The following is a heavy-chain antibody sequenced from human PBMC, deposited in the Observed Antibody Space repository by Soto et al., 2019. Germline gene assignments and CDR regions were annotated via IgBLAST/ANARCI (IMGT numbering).Heavy chain of an antibody. J-gene: IGHJ5*02. Sequence: SETLSLTCAVSGGSISSGISYAWSWIRQPPGKGLEGIGSISHTGRTSYNPSLKGRVTMSVDKSKNQFSLKLSSVTAADMAVYYCARAVAPYLGTWFDPWGQGSLVTVS. CDR3: ARAVAPYLGTWFDP. CDR2: ISHTGRT. D-gene: IGHD3-16*01. V-gene: IGHV4-30-2*01. CDR1: GGSISSGISYA.